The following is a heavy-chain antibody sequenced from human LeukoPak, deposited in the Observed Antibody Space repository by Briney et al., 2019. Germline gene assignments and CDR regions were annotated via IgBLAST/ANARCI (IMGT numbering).Heavy chain of an antibody. D-gene: IGHD6-13*01. CDR2: IYTSGST. Sequence: SETLSLTCTVSGGSISSYYWSWIRQPAGKGLEWIGRIYTSGSTNYSPSLKSRVTMSVATSKNQFSLKLSSVTAADTAVYYCARAIPGIAAAHAFEIWGQGTMVTVSS. CDR1: GGSISSYY. V-gene: IGHV4-4*07. CDR3: ARAIPGIAAAHAFEI. J-gene: IGHJ3*02.